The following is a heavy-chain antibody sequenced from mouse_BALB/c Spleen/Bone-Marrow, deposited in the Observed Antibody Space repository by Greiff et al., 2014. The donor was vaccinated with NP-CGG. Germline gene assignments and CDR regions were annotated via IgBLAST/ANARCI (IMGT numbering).Heavy chain of an antibody. Sequence: EVQRVESGGGLAQPKGSLKLSCAASGFTFNTYAMNWVRQAPGKGLEWVARIRSKSNNYATYYADSVKDRFTISRDDSQNMLYLQMNNLKTEDTAMYYCVRHGYFGNYYYALDYWGQGTSVTVSS. CDR3: VRHGYFGNYYYALDY. CDR1: GFTFNTYA. J-gene: IGHJ4*01. V-gene: IGHV10-1*02. CDR2: IRSKSNNYAT. D-gene: IGHD2-1*01.